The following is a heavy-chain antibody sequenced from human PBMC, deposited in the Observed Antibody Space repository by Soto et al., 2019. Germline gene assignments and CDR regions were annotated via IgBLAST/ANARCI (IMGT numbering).Heavy chain of an antibody. D-gene: IGHD3-3*01. Sequence: PSDTLSLTCTVSGGSVSRSSYYWGWLRQPPAQGREWIGNIYYSGSTDYSPSLKSRVTISVDTSKNQFSLKLSSVTAADTAVYYCARHTSGGYDFWSGYYFRSYGMDVWGQGTTVTVSS. CDR1: GGSVSRSSYY. V-gene: IGHV4-39*01. CDR3: ARHTSGGYDFWSGYYFRSYGMDV. CDR2: IYYSGST. J-gene: IGHJ6*02.